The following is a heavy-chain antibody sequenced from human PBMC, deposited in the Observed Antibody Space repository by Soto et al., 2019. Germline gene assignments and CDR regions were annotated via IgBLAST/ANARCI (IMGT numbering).Heavy chain of an antibody. CDR3: ATLQLGREEVFDS. CDR2: ISENSIAI. V-gene: IGHV3-48*02. D-gene: IGHD1-1*01. J-gene: IGHJ4*02. Sequence: EVQLVESGGGLVQPGGSLRLSCAASGFTFKTYSMNWVRQAPGKGLEWVSYISENSIAIYYRDSVKGRFTTSSDKPKNTLYLQMNSLRDEDTAVYYCATLQLGREEVFDSWGQGTLVTVSS. CDR1: GFTFKTYS.